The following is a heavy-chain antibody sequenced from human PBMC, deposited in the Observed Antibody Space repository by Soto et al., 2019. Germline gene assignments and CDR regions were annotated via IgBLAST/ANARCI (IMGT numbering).Heavy chain of an antibody. CDR1: GFTFSNYA. D-gene: IGHD6-13*01. CDR3: AKGGAASSTRLMSHFFFDF. CDR2: ISGGGDTS. Sequence: SGGSLRLSCAVSGFTFSNYAISWVRQAPGKGLEWVSIISGGGDTSYYADSVKGRFTISRDNSKNTLYLQMNRLRAEDTAVYYCAKGGAASSTRLMSHFFFDFWGQGSLVTVSS. V-gene: IGHV3-23*01. J-gene: IGHJ4*02.